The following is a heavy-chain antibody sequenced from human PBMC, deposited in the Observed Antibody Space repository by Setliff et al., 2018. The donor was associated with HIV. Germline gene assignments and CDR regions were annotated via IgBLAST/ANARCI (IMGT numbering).Heavy chain of an antibody. CDR3: ARDGGYSVHQWFGDAFDI. V-gene: IGHV1-69*13. Sequence: ASVKVSCKASGDTFTRYAISWVRQAPGQGLEWMGGIIPIFGTANYAQKFQGRVTITADESTSTAYMELSSLTSEDKAVYYCARDGGYSVHQWFGDAFDIWGQGTMVTVSS. CDR1: GDTFTRYA. J-gene: IGHJ3*02. D-gene: IGHD5-12*01. CDR2: IIPIFGTA.